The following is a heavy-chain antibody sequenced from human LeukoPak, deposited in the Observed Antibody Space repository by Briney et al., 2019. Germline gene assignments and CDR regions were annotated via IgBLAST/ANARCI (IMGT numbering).Heavy chain of an antibody. D-gene: IGHD3-3*01. Sequence: SETLSLTCTVSGGSVSSHYWSWIRQPPGKGLQWIGYISDSGSTNYNPSLKSRVTISVDTSKNQFFLKLSSVTAADTAVYYCARTFYYDFWSAYYFDYWGQGTLVTVSS. V-gene: IGHV4-59*02. CDR3: ARTFYYDFWSAYYFDY. CDR1: GGSVSSHY. J-gene: IGHJ4*02. CDR2: ISDSGST.